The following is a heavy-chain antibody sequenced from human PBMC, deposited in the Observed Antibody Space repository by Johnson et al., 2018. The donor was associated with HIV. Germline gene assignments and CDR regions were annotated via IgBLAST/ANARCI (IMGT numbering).Heavy chain of an antibody. D-gene: IGHD2-8*01. V-gene: IGHV3-30*04. CDR1: GFTFSSYA. CDR2: ISYDGSNK. J-gene: IGHJ3*02. CDR3: ARDTWVLSYAFDI. Sequence: QVKLVESGGGVVQPGRSLRLSCAASGFTFSSYAMHWVRQAPGKGLEWVAVISYDGSNKYYADSVKGRFTISRDNSKNTLYLQMNSLRAEDTAVYYCARDTWVLSYAFDIWGQGTMVTVSS.